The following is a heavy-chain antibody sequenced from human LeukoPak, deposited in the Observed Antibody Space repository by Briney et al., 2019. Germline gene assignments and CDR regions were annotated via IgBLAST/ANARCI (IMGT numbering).Heavy chain of an antibody. J-gene: IGHJ6*02. D-gene: IGHD6-19*01. CDR1: GFTFSSYA. Sequence: GGSLRLSCAASGFTFSSYAISWVRQAPGKGLEWVSAISGSGGSTYYADSVKGRFTISRDNSKNTLYLQMNSLRAEDTAVYYCAKQGSRLVYGMDVWGQGTTVTVSS. V-gene: IGHV3-23*01. CDR2: ISGSGGST. CDR3: AKQGSRLVYGMDV.